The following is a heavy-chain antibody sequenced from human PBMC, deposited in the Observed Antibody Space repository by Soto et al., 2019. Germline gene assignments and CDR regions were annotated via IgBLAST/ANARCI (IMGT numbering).Heavy chain of an antibody. Sequence: SETLSLTCGVSGGSLSGATYSWNWIRQPPGKGLEWIGYIFTSGTTYYNPSLKSRVTISIDVSKNQCSLSLRSLTAADTAVYYCARSRGFDYWSQGTLVTVAS. J-gene: IGHJ4*02. CDR3: ARSRGFDY. D-gene: IGHD3-10*01. CDR2: IFTSGTT. V-gene: IGHV4-30-2*01. CDR1: GGSLSGATYS.